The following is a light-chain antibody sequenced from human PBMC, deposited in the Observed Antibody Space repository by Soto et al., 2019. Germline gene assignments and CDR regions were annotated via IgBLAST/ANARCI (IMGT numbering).Light chain of an antibody. Sequence: DIQVTQSPSSLSASVGDRVTITCRASQSINNYLNWYQQKPGKAPKLLIYAASSLQSGVPSRFSGSGSGTDFTLTITSLQPEDFATYYCQPSYSTPPITFGQGTRLEI. CDR3: QPSYSTPPIT. CDR1: QSINNY. CDR2: AAS. J-gene: IGKJ5*01. V-gene: IGKV1-39*01.